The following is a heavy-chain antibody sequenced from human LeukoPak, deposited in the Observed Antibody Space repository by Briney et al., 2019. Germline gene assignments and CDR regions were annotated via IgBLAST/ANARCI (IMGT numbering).Heavy chain of an antibody. CDR1: GFTFSSYA. CDR2: ISGSGGST. CDR3: AKKKRSTVTTNGVDY. D-gene: IGHD4-11*01. Sequence: PGGSLRLSCAASGFTFSSYAMSWVRQAPGKGLEWVSAISGSGGSTYYADSVKGRFTISRDNSKNTLYLQMNSLRAEDTAVYYCAKKKRSTVTTNGVDYWGQGTLVTVSS. J-gene: IGHJ4*02. V-gene: IGHV3-23*01.